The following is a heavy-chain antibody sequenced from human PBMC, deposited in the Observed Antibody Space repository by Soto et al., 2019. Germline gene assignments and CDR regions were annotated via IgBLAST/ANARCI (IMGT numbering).Heavy chain of an antibody. CDR2: ITAENGNT. CDR1: GYSFTSYG. V-gene: IGHV1-18*04. CDR3: ARVVLEWLPTSGFDY. D-gene: IGHD3-3*01. J-gene: IGHJ4*02. Sequence: QIQLVQSGAEVKKPGASVKVSCKASGYSFTSYGITWVRQAPGQGPEWLGWITAENGNTNYAQKFQGRGTMTTDTSTNTAYMELRGLMSDDTAVYYCARVVLEWLPTSGFDYWGQGTLVTVSS.